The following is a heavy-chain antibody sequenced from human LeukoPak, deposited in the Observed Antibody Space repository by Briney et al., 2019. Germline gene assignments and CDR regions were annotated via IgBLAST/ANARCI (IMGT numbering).Heavy chain of an antibody. Sequence: GGSLRLSCAASGFTVSSNYMSWVRQAPGKGLEWVSVIYSGGSTYYADSVKGRFTISRDNSKNTLYLQMNSLRAEGTAVYYCARGRSSSWYRFDYWGQGTLVTVSS. CDR1: GFTVSSNY. CDR2: IYSGGST. J-gene: IGHJ4*02. CDR3: ARGRSSSWYRFDY. V-gene: IGHV3-53*01. D-gene: IGHD6-13*01.